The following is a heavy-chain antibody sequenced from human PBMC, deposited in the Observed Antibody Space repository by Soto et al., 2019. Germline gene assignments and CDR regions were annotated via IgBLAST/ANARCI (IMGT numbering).Heavy chain of an antibody. CDR1: RFTVGSSY. D-gene: IGHD2-2*01. V-gene: IGHV3-53*01. CDR2: IYTGDTP. Sequence: GGSLRLSSAASRFTVGSSYVSWVRQAPGKGLEWVSVIYTGDTPYYADSVKGRFTISRDNSKNTLYLQMNSLRVEDTAVYYCTRDLMDVVLPADDLFDPWGQGSLVTVSS. J-gene: IGHJ5*02. CDR3: TRDLMDVVLPADDLFDP.